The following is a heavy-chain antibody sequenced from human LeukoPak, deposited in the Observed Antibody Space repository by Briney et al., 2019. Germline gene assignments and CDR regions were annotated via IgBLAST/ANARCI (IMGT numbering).Heavy chain of an antibody. V-gene: IGHV4-59*08. D-gene: IGHD1-14*01. Sequence: SETLSLTCTVSGGSISSYFWSWIRQPPGKGLEWIGYIYYTGSATYNPSLKSRVTISVDTSKNQFFLKMGSLTAADTAVYYCARLIGSSTVADYWGQGTLVTVSS. CDR2: IYYTGSA. CDR3: ARLIGSSTVADY. J-gene: IGHJ4*02. CDR1: GGSISSYF.